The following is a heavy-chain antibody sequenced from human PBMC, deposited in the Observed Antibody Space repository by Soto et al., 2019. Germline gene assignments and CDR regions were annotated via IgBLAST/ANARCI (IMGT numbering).Heavy chain of an antibody. V-gene: IGHV3-30-3*01. CDR3: AIDPKYCSGGSCYSGRAFDI. CDR2: ISYDGSNK. Sequence: PGGSLRLSCAASGFTFSSYAMHWVRQAPGKGLEWVAVISYDGSNKYYADSVKGRFTISIDNSKNTLYLQMNSLRAEETAVYYCAIDPKYCSGGSCYSGRAFDIWGQGTMVTVSS. D-gene: IGHD2-15*01. CDR1: GFTFSSYA. J-gene: IGHJ3*02.